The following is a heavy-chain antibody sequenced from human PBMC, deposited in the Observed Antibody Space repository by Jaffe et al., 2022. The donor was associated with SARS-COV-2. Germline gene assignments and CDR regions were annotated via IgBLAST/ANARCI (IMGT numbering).Heavy chain of an antibody. CDR2: INTNTGNP. V-gene: IGHV7-4-1*02. Sequence: QVQVVQSGSELKKPGASVKVSCKASGYTFSSYPMNWVRQAPGQGLEWMGYINTNTGNPTYAQAFTGRFVFSLDTSVSTSYLQINNLKAEDTAVYYCARVLCSSNRCHSVLLPFDIWGQGTMVTVSS. CDR3: ARVLCSSNRCHSVLLPFDI. J-gene: IGHJ3*02. D-gene: IGHD2-2*01. CDR1: GYTFSSYP.